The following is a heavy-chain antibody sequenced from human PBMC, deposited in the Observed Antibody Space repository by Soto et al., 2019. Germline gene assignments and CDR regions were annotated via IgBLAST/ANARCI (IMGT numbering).Heavy chain of an antibody. CDR3: ARAPRIAASPTLTYYFDY. J-gene: IGHJ4*02. CDR2: MNPNSGNT. D-gene: IGHD6-6*01. Sequence: GASVKVSCKASGYTFTNYDINWVRQATGQGLEWMGWMNPNSGNTGYAQKFQGRVTMTRNTSISIAYMELSSLRSEDTAVYYCARAPRIAASPTLTYYFDYWGQGTLVNVSS. V-gene: IGHV1-8*01. CDR1: GYTFTNYD.